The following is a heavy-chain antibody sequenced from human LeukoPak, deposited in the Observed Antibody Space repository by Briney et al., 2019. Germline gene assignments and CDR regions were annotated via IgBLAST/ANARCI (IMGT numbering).Heavy chain of an antibody. CDR2: IKRDGSEK. CDR3: ARGYGDSIHFDY. Sequence: PGGSLRLSCAASGFTFSSYWMSWVRQAPGKRLEWVAIIKRDGSEKYYVDSVKGRFTISRDNAKKSLYLQMNSLRAEEAAVYYCARGYGDSIHFDYWGQGTLVTVSS. V-gene: IGHV3-7*04. D-gene: IGHD4-17*01. J-gene: IGHJ4*02. CDR1: GFTFSSYW.